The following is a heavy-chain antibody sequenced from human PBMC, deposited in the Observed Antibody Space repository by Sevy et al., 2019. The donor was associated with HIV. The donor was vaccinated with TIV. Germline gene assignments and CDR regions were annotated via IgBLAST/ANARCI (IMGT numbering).Heavy chain of an antibody. Sequence: GGSLRLSCSASGFTFSNYAMHWVRQAPGKGLEWVGFISYDGSNKYYADSVKGRLTITRENGNKTLYLQMNSLVAEVTAVYYCAKDYRVLLITTIDYWGQGTLVTVSS. CDR3: AKDYRVLLITTIDY. J-gene: IGHJ4*02. V-gene: IGHV3-30*18. CDR2: ISYDGSNK. CDR1: GFTFSNYA. D-gene: IGHD3-22*01.